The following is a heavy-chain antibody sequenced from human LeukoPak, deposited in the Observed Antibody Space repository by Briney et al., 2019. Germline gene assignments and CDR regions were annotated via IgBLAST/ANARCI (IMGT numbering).Heavy chain of an antibody. V-gene: IGHV5-51*01. CDR2: IYPGDSDT. J-gene: IGHJ6*03. Sequence: GESLKISCKGSGYRFTTYWIGWVRQLPGKGLEWMGIIYPGDSDTRYSPSFQGQVSISVDKSISTAYLLWSNLKASDTAMYYCARKHYYYYMDVWGKGTTVTVSS. CDR1: GYRFTTYW. CDR3: ARKHYYYYMDV.